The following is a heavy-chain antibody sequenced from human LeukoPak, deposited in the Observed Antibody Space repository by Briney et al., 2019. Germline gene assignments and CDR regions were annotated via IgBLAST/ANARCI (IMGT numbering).Heavy chain of an antibody. CDR3: ARAAMVRGVAYYYYYYMDV. J-gene: IGHJ6*03. Sequence: PSETLSLTCTVSGGSISSYYWSRIRQPAGKGLEWIGRIYTSGSANYNPSLKSRVTMSVDTSKNQFSLKLSSVTAADTAVYYCARAAMVRGVAYYYYYYMDVWGKGTTVTISS. CDR2: IYTSGSA. D-gene: IGHD3-10*01. V-gene: IGHV4-4*07. CDR1: GGSISSYY.